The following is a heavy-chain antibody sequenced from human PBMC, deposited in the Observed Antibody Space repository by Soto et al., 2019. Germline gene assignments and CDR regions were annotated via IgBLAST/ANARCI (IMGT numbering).Heavy chain of an antibody. Sequence: EVQLLESGGGLVQPGGSLRLSCAASGFTFSDYAMNWVRQAPGKGLEWVSFISGSSGNSTYYADSVKGRFTITRDNSKNTLYLQMNSLRAEDTAVYYCARDPLGRAGIAAAGTDYWGQGTLVTVSS. CDR3: ARDPLGRAGIAAAGTDY. D-gene: IGHD6-13*01. J-gene: IGHJ4*02. CDR1: GFTFSDYA. V-gene: IGHV3-23*01. CDR2: ISGSSGNST.